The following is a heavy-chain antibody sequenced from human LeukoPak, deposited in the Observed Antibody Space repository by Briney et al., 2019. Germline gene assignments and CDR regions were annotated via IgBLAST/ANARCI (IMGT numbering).Heavy chain of an antibody. CDR1: GGSISSYY. Sequence: PSETLSLTCTVSGGSISSYYWSWIRQPPGKGLEWIGYIYYSGSTNYNPSLKSRVTISVDTSKNQFSLNLSSVTAADTAVYYCARSYYYDSGSFDYWGQGTLVTVSS. CDR2: IYYSGST. CDR3: ARSYYYDSGSFDY. J-gene: IGHJ4*02. D-gene: IGHD3-10*01. V-gene: IGHV4-59*08.